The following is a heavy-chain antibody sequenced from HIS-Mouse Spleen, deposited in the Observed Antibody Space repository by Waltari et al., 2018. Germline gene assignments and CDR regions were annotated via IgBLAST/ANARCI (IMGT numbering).Heavy chain of an antibody. Sequence: QVQLVESGGGVVQPGRSLRLSCAASGFTFSSYAMHGVRQAPGKVRGCVTIISYGGNNKYSAGSVKGRFTISRDNSKNTLYLQMNSLRAEDTAVYYCARASVVVSGHFDYWGQVTLVTVSS. CDR1: GFTFSSYA. V-gene: IGHV3-30-3*01. CDR3: ARASVVVSGHFDY. CDR2: ISYGGNNK. J-gene: IGHJ4*02. D-gene: IGHD6-19*01.